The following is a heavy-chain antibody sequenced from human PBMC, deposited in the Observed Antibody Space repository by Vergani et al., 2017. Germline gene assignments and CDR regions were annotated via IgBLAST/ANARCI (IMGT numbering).Heavy chain of an antibody. Sequence: EVQLVESGGGLVKPGGSLRLSCAASGFTFSSYSMNWVRQAPGKGLEWVSSISSSSSYIYYADSVKGRFTISRDNAKNSLYLQMNSLRAEDTAVYYCVRSKGIAVAGASLDYWGQGTLVTVSS. D-gene: IGHD6-19*01. CDR3: VRSKGIAVAGASLDY. V-gene: IGHV3-21*01. CDR2: ISSSSSYI. J-gene: IGHJ4*02. CDR1: GFTFSSYS.